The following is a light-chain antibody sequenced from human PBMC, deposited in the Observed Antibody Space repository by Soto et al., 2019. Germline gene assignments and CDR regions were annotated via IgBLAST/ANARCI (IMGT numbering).Light chain of an antibody. V-gene: IGLV1-51*01. Sequence: QSVLTQPPSVFAAPGQKVTISCSGSSSNIGNNYVSWYQQLPGTAPKLLIYHNNMRPSGIPDRVSGSKAGTSATLGITGLQTGDEADYYCGTWDSSLSAFYVYGTGTKVTVL. CDR3: GTWDSSLSAFYV. CDR2: HNN. CDR1: SSNIGNNY. J-gene: IGLJ1*01.